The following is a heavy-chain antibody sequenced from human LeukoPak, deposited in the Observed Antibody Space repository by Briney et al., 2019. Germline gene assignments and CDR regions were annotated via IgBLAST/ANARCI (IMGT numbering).Heavy chain of an antibody. J-gene: IGHJ3*01. CDR2: INHSGNT. CDR1: GESFSGYY. CDR3: AKVYISSSRVAFHV. Sequence: PSGTLSLTCAVYGESFSGYYWSWIRQPPGKGLEWIGEINHSGNTNYNSSLKSRVTMSVDTSKSQFSMKLSSLTAADTAVYYCAKVYISSSRVAFHVWVQGTMVTVSS. V-gene: IGHV4-34*01. D-gene: IGHD6-6*01.